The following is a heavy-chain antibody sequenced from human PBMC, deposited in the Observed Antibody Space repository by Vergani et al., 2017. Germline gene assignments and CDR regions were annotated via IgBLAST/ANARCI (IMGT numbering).Heavy chain of an antibody. J-gene: IGHJ2*01. Sequence: QVQLQESGPGLVKPSGTLSLTCAVSGGSISSSNWWSWVRQPPGKGLEWIGEIYHSGSTNYNPSLKSRDTISVGTSKNQFSLKLSSGTAADTAVYYCARGGGAVGGTSGYFDLWGRGTLVTVSS. CDR2: IYHSGST. CDR1: GGSISSSNW. V-gene: IGHV4-4*02. CDR3: ARGGGAVGGTSGYFDL. D-gene: IGHD6-19*01.